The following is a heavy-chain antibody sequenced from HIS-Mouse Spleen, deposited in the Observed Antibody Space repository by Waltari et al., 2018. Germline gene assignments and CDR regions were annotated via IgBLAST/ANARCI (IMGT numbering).Heavy chain of an antibody. CDR3: ARGHDYSNYFDY. J-gene: IGHJ4*02. CDR2: MNPNSGNT. Sequence: QVQLVQSGAEVKKPGASVKVSCKPSGYTFTSYVITWVRQATGQGLEWMGWMNPNSGNTGYAQKFKGRVTMTRNTSISTAYMELSSLRSEDTAVYYCARGHDYSNYFDYWGQGTLVTVSS. V-gene: IGHV1-8*01. D-gene: IGHD4-4*01. CDR1: GYTFTSYV.